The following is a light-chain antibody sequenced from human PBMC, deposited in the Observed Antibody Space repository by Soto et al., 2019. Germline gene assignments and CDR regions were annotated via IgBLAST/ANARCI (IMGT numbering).Light chain of an antibody. CDR2: GAS. CDR3: QQYNNWPAWK. J-gene: IGKJ1*01. V-gene: IGKV3-15*01. CDR1: QSVSSK. Sequence: EIVMTQSPVTLSVSPGERATLSCRASQSVSSKLAWYQQKPGQAPRLLIYGASTRATGIPARFSGSGSGTEFTLTISSLQSEDFAVYYCQQYNNWPAWKFGQGTKVDIK.